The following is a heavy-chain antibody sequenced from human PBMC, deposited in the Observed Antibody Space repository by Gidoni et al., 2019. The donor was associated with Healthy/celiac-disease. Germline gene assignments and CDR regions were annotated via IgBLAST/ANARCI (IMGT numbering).Heavy chain of an antibody. CDR3: ARGYSNYPNYERNYYYMDV. CDR2: IYYSGST. V-gene: IGHV4-59*01. J-gene: IGHJ6*03. D-gene: IGHD4-4*01. Sequence: QVQLQESGPGLGQPSETLSLTCTVPGGPISSYYWSWIRQPPGKGLEWIGYIYYSGSTNYNPSLKSRVTISVDTSKNQFSLKLSSVTAADTAVYYCARGYSNYPNYERNYYYMDVWGKGTTVTVSS. CDR1: GGPISSYY.